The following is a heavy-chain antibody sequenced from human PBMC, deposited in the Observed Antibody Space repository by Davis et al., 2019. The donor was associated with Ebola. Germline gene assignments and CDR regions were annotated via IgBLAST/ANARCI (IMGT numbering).Heavy chain of an antibody. D-gene: IGHD5-18*01. J-gene: IGHJ4*02. CDR3: SRFGYGAY. CDR1: GGSISSSSYY. V-gene: IGHV4-39*07. CDR2: INYSGST. Sequence: PSETLSLTCTVSGGSISSSSYYWGWIRQPPGKGLEWIGSINYSGSTYYNPSLKSRVTISVDTSKNQFSLNLSSVTAADTAVYFCSRFGYGAYWGQGTLVTVSS.